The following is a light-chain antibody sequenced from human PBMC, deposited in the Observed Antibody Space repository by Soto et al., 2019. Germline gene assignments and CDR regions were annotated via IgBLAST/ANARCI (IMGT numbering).Light chain of an antibody. CDR1: QSVSSY. V-gene: IGKV3-11*01. J-gene: IGKJ3*01. Sequence: EIVLTQSPATLSLSPGARATLSCRASQSVSSYLAWYQQKPGQAPRLLIYDASNRATGIPARFSGSGSGTDFTLNISSLEPEDFAVYYCQQRSNWPPVLFTFGPGTKVDIK. CDR3: QQRSNWPPVLFT. CDR2: DAS.